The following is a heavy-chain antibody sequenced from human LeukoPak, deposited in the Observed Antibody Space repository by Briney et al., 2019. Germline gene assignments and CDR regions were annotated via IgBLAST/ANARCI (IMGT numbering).Heavy chain of an antibody. V-gene: IGHV3-7*01. CDR3: ARDIAAAPWFDP. CDR2: IRQDGSEK. D-gene: IGHD6-13*01. CDR1: GFTFSTYW. J-gene: IGHJ5*02. Sequence: PGGSLRLSCAASGFTFSTYWMSWVRQAPGKGLEWVANIRQDGSEKYYVDTVKGRFTISRDNAKNSLYLQMNSLRAEDTAVYYCARDIAAAPWFDPWGQGTLVTVSS.